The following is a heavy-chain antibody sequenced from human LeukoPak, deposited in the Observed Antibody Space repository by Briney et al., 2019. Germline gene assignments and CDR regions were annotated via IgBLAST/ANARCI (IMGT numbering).Heavy chain of an antibody. Sequence: GGSLRLSCAASRFTFSSYVMSWVRQAPGKGLEWVSAIAGSGDSTYYADSVKGRFTISRDNSKNTLYLQMNSLRAEDTAVYYCAKNRDGYHAFDIWGQRTMVTVSS. CDR2: IAGSGDST. D-gene: IGHD5-24*01. J-gene: IGHJ3*02. CDR3: AKNRDGYHAFDI. V-gene: IGHV3-23*01. CDR1: RFTFSSYV.